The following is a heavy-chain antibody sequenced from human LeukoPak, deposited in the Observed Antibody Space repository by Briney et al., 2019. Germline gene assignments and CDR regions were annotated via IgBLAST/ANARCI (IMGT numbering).Heavy chain of an antibody. CDR2: INSDGSST. CDR1: GFTFSSYW. J-gene: IGHJ4*02. D-gene: IGHD3-3*01. CDR3: AGGRHLGVQDY. V-gene: IGHV3-74*01. Sequence: PGGSLRLSCAASGFTFSSYWMHWVRQAPGKGLVWVSRINSDGSSTSYADSVKGRFTISRDNAKNTLYLQMNSLRAEDTAVDYCAGGRHLGVQDYWGQGTLVTVSS.